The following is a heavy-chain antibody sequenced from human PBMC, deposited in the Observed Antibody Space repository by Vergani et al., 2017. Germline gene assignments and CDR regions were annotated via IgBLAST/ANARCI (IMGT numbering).Heavy chain of an antibody. J-gene: IGHJ5*02. CDR1: GFTFSNLW. CDR2: IKYDGSKK. Sequence: EVQLVASGGGLVQRGGSLRLSCEASGFTFSNLWMTWVRQAPGKGLEWVANIKYDGSKKNYVDSVKSRFTISRDNAKNSLYLQMNNLRVEDTAVYFCARSPHGYTYGGYISQFDPWGQGTLVTVSS. D-gene: IGHD5-18*01. CDR3: ARSPHGYTYGGYISQFDP. V-gene: IGHV3-7*01.